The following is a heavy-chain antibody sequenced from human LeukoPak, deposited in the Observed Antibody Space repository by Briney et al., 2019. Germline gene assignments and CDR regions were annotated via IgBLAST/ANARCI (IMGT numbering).Heavy chain of an antibody. D-gene: IGHD2-15*01. CDR3: ARDGGSSHYYYYGMDV. CDR1: GFTFSSYW. Sequence: GGSLRLSCAASGFTFSSYWMHWVHQAPGKGLVWVSRINSDGSSTSYADSVKGRFTISRDNAKNTLYLQMNSLRAEDTAVYYCARDGGSSHYYYYGMDVWGQGTTVTVSS. J-gene: IGHJ6*02. CDR2: INSDGSST. V-gene: IGHV3-74*01.